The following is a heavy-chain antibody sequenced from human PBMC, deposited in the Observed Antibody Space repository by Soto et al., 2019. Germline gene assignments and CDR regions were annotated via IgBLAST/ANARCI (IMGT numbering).Heavy chain of an antibody. V-gene: IGHV1-69*04. CDR1: RVTLSSYT. CDR2: IIPILGIA. Sequence: SVKVSCKAPRVTLSSYTICWVRQAPGQGLEWMGRIIPILGIANYAQKFQGRVTITADKSTSTAYMELSSLRSEDTAVYYCARDPDYYGSGSYYDFDYWGQGTLVTVSS. CDR3: ARDPDYYGSGSYYDFDY. J-gene: IGHJ4*02. D-gene: IGHD3-10*01.